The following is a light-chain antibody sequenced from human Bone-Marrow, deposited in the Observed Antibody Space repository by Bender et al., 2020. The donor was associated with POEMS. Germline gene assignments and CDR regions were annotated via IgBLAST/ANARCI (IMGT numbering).Light chain of an antibody. CDR1: SSDVGSYDL. Sequence: QSALTQPASVSGSPGQSITISCTGTSSDVGSYDLVSWYQQHPGKAPKLMIYEVTQRPSGVSNRFSGSKSGNTAALTISGLQAEDEADYYCSSYSGFTTLFGGGTQLTVL. CDR3: SSYSGFTTL. V-gene: IGLV2-23*02. J-gene: IGLJ3*02. CDR2: EVT.